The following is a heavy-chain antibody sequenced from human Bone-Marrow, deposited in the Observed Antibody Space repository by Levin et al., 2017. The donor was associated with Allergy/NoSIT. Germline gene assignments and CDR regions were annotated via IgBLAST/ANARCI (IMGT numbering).Heavy chain of an antibody. CDR2: INSNGVYT. V-gene: IGHV3-43*01. J-gene: IGHJ6*02. CDR1: GFSFDEYT. Sequence: GGSLRLSCAASGFSFDEYTIHWVRQAPGKGLEWVSLINSNGVYTYYADSVKGRFTISRDNSKNSLYLQMNSLRIEDTALYYCAKEISSGIVLVPGAAWYGMDVWGQGTTVTVSS. D-gene: IGHD2-2*01. CDR3: AKEISSGIVLVPGAAWYGMDV.